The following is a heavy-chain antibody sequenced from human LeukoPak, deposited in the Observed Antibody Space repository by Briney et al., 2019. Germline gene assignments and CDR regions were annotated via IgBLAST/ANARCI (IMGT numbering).Heavy chain of an antibody. CDR3: ARDRCSSTSCYTLDA. Sequence: GGSLRLSCAASGFTVSSNYMSWVRQAPGKGLEWVSVIYSGGSTYYADSVKGRFTISRDNSKNTLYLQMNSLRAEDTAVYYCARDRCSSTSCYTLDAWGQGTLVTVSS. CDR2: IYSGGST. J-gene: IGHJ4*02. CDR1: GFTVSSNY. V-gene: IGHV3-66*02. D-gene: IGHD2-2*02.